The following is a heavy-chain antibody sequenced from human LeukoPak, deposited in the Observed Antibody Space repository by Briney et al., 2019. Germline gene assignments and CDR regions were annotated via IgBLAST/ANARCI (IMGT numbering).Heavy chain of an antibody. CDR1: GGSISSYY. J-gene: IGHJ6*03. Sequence: SETLSLTCTVSGGSISSYYWSWIRPPAGKGLEWIGRIFTSGSTNYNPSLKSRVTISVDKSKNQFSLKLSSVTAADTAVYYCARTRNWNNGPYYYYYMDVWGKGTTVTVSS. V-gene: IGHV4-4*07. D-gene: IGHD1/OR15-1a*01. CDR3: ARTRNWNNGPYYYYYMDV. CDR2: IFTSGST.